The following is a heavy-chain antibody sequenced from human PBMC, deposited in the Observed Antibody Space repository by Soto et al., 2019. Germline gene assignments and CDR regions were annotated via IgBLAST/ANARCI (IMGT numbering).Heavy chain of an antibody. V-gene: IGHV1-24*01. J-gene: IGHJ4*02. D-gene: IGHD3-10*01. Sequence: GASVKVSCKVSGYTLTGFYMHWVRQAPGKGLEWMGGFDPEDGETIYAQKFQGRVTMTEDTSTDTAYMELSSLRSEDTAVYYCATDLGDRGSKFDYWGQGTLVTVSS. CDR3: ATDLGDRGSKFDY. CDR1: GYTLTGFY. CDR2: FDPEDGET.